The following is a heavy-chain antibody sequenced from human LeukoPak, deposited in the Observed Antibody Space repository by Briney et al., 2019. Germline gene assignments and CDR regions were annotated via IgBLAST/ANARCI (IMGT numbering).Heavy chain of an antibody. CDR2: ISAYNGNT. CDR3: ARVTYYYDSSGYSRLDYYYGMDV. Sequence: SVKVSCKASGYTFTSYGISWVRQAPGQGLEWMGWISAYNGNTNYAQKLQGRVTMTTDTSTSTAYMELRSLRSDDTAVYYCARVTYYYDSSGYSRLDYYYGMDVWGQGTTVTVSS. D-gene: IGHD3-22*01. J-gene: IGHJ6*02. V-gene: IGHV1-18*01. CDR1: GYTFTSYG.